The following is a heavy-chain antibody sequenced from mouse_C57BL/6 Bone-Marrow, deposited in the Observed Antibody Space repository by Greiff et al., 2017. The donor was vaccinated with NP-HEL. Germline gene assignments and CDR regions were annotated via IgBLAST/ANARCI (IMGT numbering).Heavy chain of an antibody. CDR1: GFNIKNTY. V-gene: IGHV14-3*01. J-gene: IGHJ3*01. D-gene: IGHD2-3*01. CDR3: AHGYYVGIWFAY. Sequence: EVMLVESVAELVRPGASVKLSCTASGFNIKNTYMHWVKQRPEQGLEWIGRIDPANGNTKYAPKFQGKATITADTSSNTAYLQLSSLTSEDTAIDYCAHGYYVGIWFAYWGQGTLVTVSA. CDR2: IDPANGNT.